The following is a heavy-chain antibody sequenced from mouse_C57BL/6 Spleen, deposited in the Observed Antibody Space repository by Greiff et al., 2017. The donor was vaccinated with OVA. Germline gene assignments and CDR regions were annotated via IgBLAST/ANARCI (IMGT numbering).Heavy chain of an antibody. CDR3: ARHEQYDYAMDY. CDR1: GFSLTSYG. D-gene: IGHD2-10*02. J-gene: IGHJ4*01. Sequence: VMLVESGPGLVAPSQSLSITCTVSGFSLTSYGVHWVRQPPGKGLEWLVVIWSDGSTTYNSALKSRLSISKDNSKSQVCLKMNRLQTDDTAMDYCARHEQYDYAMDYWGQGTSVTVSS. CDR2: IWSDGST. V-gene: IGHV2-6-1*01.